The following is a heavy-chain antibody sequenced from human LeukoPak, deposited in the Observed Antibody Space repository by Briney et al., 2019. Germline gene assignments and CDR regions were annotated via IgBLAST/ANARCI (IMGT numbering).Heavy chain of an antibody. CDR1: GFTFSSYS. D-gene: IGHD4-17*01. CDR2: ISSSSSYI. CDR3: ARDDRHGDYEGNWFDP. J-gene: IGHJ5*02. Sequence: GGSLRLSCAASGFTFSSYSMNWVRQAPGKGLEWVSSISSSSSYIYYADSVKGRFTISRDNAKNSLYLQMNSLRAEDTAVYYCARDDRHGDYEGNWFDPWGQGTLVTVSS. V-gene: IGHV3-21*01.